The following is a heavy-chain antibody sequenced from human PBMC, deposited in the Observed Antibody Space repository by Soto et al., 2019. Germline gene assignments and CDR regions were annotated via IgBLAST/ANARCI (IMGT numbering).Heavy chain of an antibody. CDR2: ISAYNGNT. J-gene: IGHJ6*03. CDR1: GYTFTSYG. CDR3: ARVYFDFWSGYYTGHYYYYYMDV. Sequence: GASVKVSCKASGYTFTSYGISWVRQAPGQGLEWMGWISAYNGNTNYAQKLQGRVTMTTDTSTSTAYMELRSLRSDDTAVYYCARVYFDFWSGYYTGHYYYYYMDVWGKGTTVTVSS. D-gene: IGHD3-3*01. V-gene: IGHV1-18*01.